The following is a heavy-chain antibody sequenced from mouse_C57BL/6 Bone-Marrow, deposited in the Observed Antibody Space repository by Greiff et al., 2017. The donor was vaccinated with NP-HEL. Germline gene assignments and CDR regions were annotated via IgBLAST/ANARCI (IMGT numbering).Heavy chain of an antibody. CDR1: GFSFNTYA. CDR2: IRSKSNNYAT. J-gene: IGHJ4*01. V-gene: IGHV10-1*01. Sequence: EVKLVESGGGLVQPKGSLKLSCAASGFSFNTYAMNWVRQAPGKGLEWVARIRSKSNNYATYYADSVKDRFTISRDDSESMLYLQMNNLKTEDTAMYYCVRDYYGSSYVYAMDYWGQGTSVTVSS. D-gene: IGHD1-1*01. CDR3: VRDYYGSSYVYAMDY.